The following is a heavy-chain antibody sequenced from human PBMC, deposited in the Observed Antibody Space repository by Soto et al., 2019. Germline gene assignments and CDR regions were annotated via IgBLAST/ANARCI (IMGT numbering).Heavy chain of an antibody. Sequence: EVHLLESGGGSVQPGGSLRLSCAAAGLSFSSYVMSWVRQAPGKGLEWVSSISSSSSYIYYADSVKGRFTISRDNAKNSLYLQMNSLRAEDTAVYYCARVKLLWFGELVGYYGMDVWGQGTTVTVSS. CDR2: ISSSSSYI. CDR1: GLSFSSYV. V-gene: IGHV3-21*01. CDR3: ARVKLLWFGELVGYYGMDV. J-gene: IGHJ6*02. D-gene: IGHD3-10*01.